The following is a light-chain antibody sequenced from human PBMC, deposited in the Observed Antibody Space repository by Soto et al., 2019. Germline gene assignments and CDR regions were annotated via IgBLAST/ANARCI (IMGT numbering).Light chain of an antibody. CDR2: DAS. CDR3: QQYNTWPPKFT. CDR1: QSVSSN. J-gene: IGKJ2*01. V-gene: IGKV3-15*01. Sequence: EIVMTQSPATLSVSPGERAVLSCRASQSVSSNLAWYQQKPGQAPRLLIYDASTRATGIPARVSGSGSGTEFTLTISSLQSEDVAVYYCQQYNTWPPKFTFGQGTKLEIK.